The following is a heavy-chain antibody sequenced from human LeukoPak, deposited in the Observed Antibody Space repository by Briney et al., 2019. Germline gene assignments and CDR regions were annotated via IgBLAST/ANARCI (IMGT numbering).Heavy chain of an antibody. Sequence: PSETLSLTCTVSGGSLSGYYWGWIRQPPGKGLEWIGSIYDSGSTYYNPSLKSRVTISVDTSKNQFSLKLSSVTAADTAVYYCAREVNDYGDYEVGYWGQGTLVTVSS. CDR3: AREVNDYGDYEVGY. CDR1: GGSLSGYY. J-gene: IGHJ4*02. V-gene: IGHV4-38-2*02. D-gene: IGHD4-17*01. CDR2: IYDSGST.